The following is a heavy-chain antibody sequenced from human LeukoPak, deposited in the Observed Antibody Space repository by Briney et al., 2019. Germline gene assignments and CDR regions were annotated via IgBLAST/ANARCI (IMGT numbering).Heavy chain of an antibody. CDR3: AKASRQGAVASPLDY. CDR1: EFTLN. V-gene: IGHV3-23*01. Sequence: GGSLRLSCAASEFTLNMNWVRQAPGKGLQWVSAIGGDGGRTYYADSVKGRFTISRDNSKDTVFLQMNSLRAEDTAVYYCAKASRQGAVASPLDYWGQGTLVTVSS. J-gene: IGHJ4*02. D-gene: IGHD6-19*01. CDR2: IGGDGGRT.